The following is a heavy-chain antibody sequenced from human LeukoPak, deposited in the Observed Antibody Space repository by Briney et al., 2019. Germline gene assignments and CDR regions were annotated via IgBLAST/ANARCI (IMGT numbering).Heavy chain of an antibody. CDR1: GFSFTNYW. Sequence: GGSLRLSCAASGFSFTNYWMHWVRHAPGKGLVWVSHINSDGSATRYADSVKGRFTISRDNAMNTLYLQMNSLRGEDTAVYYCARGTPDIVVVPAADYWGQGTLVTVSS. CDR2: INSDGSAT. CDR3: ARGTPDIVVVPAADY. J-gene: IGHJ4*02. D-gene: IGHD2-2*01. V-gene: IGHV3-74*01.